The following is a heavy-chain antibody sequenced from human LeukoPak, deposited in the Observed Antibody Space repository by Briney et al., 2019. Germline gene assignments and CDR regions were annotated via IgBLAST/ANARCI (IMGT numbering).Heavy chain of an antibody. CDR2: IYHSGST. Sequence: SQTLSLTCAVSGGSISSGGYSWSWIRQPPGKGLEWIGYIYHSGSTYYNPSHKSRVTISVDRSKNQFSLKLSSVTAADTAVYYCARVVISNDFWSGYNLRYYFDYWGQGTLVTVSS. V-gene: IGHV4-30-2*01. J-gene: IGHJ4*02. D-gene: IGHD3-3*01. CDR1: GGSISSGGYS. CDR3: ARVVISNDFWSGYNLRYYFDY.